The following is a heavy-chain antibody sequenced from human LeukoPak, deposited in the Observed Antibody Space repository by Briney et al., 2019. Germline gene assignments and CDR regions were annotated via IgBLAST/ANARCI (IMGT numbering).Heavy chain of an antibody. CDR3: ARRNKAVPGDAFDM. CDR1: GGSISSSSYY. Sequence: SETLSLTCTVSGGSISSSSYYWCWIRQPPGKGLEWIGNIYYSGSTYYNPSLKSRVTISVDTSKSQFSLKLRSVTAEDTAVFYCARRNKAVPGDAFDMWGQGTMVTVSS. V-gene: IGHV4-39*01. D-gene: IGHD6-19*01. J-gene: IGHJ3*02. CDR2: IYYSGST.